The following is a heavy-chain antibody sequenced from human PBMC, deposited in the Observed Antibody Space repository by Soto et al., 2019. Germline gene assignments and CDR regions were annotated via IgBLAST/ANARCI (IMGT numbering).Heavy chain of an antibody. V-gene: IGHV1-69*02. J-gene: IGHJ4*02. CDR2: VNPIVSMS. Sequence: QVQLVQSGAEVKRPGSSVKVSCKASGDTFKFYSINWVRQAPGLGLEWMGRVNPIVSMSNYAQKFQGRVTMTADQSTSTAYMELSSLRSEATAIYYCASSYGSGYRAFDYWGQGALVTVSS. CDR1: GDTFKFYS. D-gene: IGHD3-10*01. CDR3: ASSYGSGYRAFDY.